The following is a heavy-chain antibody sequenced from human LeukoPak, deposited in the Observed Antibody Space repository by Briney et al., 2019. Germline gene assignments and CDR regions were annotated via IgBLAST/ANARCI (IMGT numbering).Heavy chain of an antibody. CDR1: GFTVRSTY. CDR2: FYSDGSK. Sequence: PGGSLRLSCSASGFTVRSTYESWIRQVPGKGLEWVGVFYSDGSKYYADSVKNRFIISKDDSQSTLYLQMNNVRVEDTAIYYCARDLNCGGDCSFDYWGQGTLVTVSS. CDR3: ARDLNCGGDCSFDY. V-gene: IGHV3-66*01. J-gene: IGHJ4*02. D-gene: IGHD2-21*02.